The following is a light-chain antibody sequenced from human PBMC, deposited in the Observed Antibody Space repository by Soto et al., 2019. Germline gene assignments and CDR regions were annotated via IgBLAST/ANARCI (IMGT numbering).Light chain of an antibody. CDR2: YDD. CDR1: SSNIGNNA. J-gene: IGLJ2*01. V-gene: IGLV1-36*01. CDR3: AAWDDRLNGVV. Sequence: QLVLTQPPSVSEAPRQRVTMSCSGSSSNIGNNAVNWYQQLPGKAPKLLIYYDDLLPSGVSDRFSGSKSGTSASLAISGLQSEDEADYYCAAWDDRLNGVVFGGGTKLTVL.